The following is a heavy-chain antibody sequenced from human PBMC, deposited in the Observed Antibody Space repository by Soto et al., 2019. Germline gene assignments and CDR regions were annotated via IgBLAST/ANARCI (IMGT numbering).Heavy chain of an antibody. J-gene: IGHJ4*02. Sequence: GGSLRLSCAASGFTYTTYTMQWVRQAPSKGLERVAVISYDGNNKFYADSVKGRFTISRDSSKNTVSLEMTSLRAEDTFVYYCAKGGRQWLVTSDFNYWGQGALVTSPQ. CDR1: GFTYTTYT. CDR3: AKGGRQWLVTSDFNY. CDR2: ISYDGNNK. D-gene: IGHD6-19*01. V-gene: IGHV3-30-3*02.